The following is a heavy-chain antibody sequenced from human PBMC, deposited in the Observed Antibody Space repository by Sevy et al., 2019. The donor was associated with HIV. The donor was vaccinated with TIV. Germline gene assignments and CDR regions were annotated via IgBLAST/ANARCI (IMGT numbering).Heavy chain of an antibody. D-gene: IGHD2-15*01. J-gene: IGHJ6*02. Sequence: GGSLRLSCAASGFSFSNFGMHWVRQAPGKGLERVAVIWYDGNNKFYGDSVKGRFTISRDNSENRLFVQMSNLRAEDTDVYYCARALGYCFSARCRTTYGLDVWGQGTTVTVSS. CDR3: ARALGYCFSARCRTTYGLDV. V-gene: IGHV3-33*01. CDR1: GFSFSNFG. CDR2: IWYDGNNK.